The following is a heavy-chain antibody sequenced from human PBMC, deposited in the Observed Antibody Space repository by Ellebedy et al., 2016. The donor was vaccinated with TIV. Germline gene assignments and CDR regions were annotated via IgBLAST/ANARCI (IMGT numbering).Heavy chain of an antibody. CDR2: IYYSGST. CDR3: ARNRDGYDSSGYLTRYYYYGMDV. Sequence: SETLSLXCTVSGGSISSSSYYWGWIRQPPGKGLEWFGSIYYSGSTYYNPPLKSRVTISVDTSKNQFSLKLSSVTAADTAVYYCARNRDGYDSSGYLTRYYYYGMDVWGQGTTVTVSS. J-gene: IGHJ6*02. CDR1: GGSISSSSYY. V-gene: IGHV4-39*01. D-gene: IGHD3-22*01.